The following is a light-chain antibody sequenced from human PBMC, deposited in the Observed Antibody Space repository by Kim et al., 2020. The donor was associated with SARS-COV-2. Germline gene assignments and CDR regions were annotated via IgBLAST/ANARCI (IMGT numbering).Light chain of an antibody. CDR1: SGHSSYA. Sequence: QPVLTQSPSASASLGASVKLTCTLSSGHSSYAIAWHQQQPEKGPRYLMKLNSDGCHSKGDGIPDRFSGSSSGAERYLSISSLQSEDEADYYCQTWGTGIQVFGTGTKVTVL. V-gene: IGLV4-69*01. J-gene: IGLJ1*01. CDR3: QTWGTGIQV. CDR2: LNSDGCH.